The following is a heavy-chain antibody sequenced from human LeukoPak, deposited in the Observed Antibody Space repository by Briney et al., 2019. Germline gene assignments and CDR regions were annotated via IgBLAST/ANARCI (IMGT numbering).Heavy chain of an antibody. CDR1: GGTFSSYA. CDR3: ARGGEAAAAAFDP. V-gene: IGHV1-69*06. Sequence: VASVKVSCKASGGTFSSYAISWVRQAPGQGLEWMGGIIPIFGTANYAQKFQGRVTITADKSTSTAYMKLSSLRSEDTAVYYCARGGEAAAAAFDPWGQGTLVTVSS. CDR2: IIPIFGTA. J-gene: IGHJ5*02. D-gene: IGHD6-13*01.